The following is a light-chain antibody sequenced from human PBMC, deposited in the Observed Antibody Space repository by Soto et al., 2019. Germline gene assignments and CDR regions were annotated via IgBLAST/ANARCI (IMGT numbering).Light chain of an antibody. V-gene: IGLV1-40*01. CDR3: QSYDSGLRVWV. CDR1: SSNIGAGYD. Sequence: QSALAQPPSVSGAPGQRVTISCTGSSSNIGAGYDVHWYQQLPGAAPKLLIFANSNRPSGVTDRFSGSKSGTSASLAITGLQAADEADYYCQSYDSGLRVWVFGGGTQLTVL. J-gene: IGLJ3*02. CDR2: ANS.